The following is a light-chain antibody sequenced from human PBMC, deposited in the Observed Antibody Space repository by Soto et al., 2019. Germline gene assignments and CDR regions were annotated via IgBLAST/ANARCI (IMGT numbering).Light chain of an antibody. J-gene: IGKJ5*01. CDR1: QSVSSY. CDR3: QQHNNWIT. Sequence: EIVLTQSPATLSSFPGERATLSCRASQSVSSYLAWYQQKRGQAPSLLIYDASNRATGIPARFSGSGSGTDFTLTIRSLEPEDFAVYYCQQHNNWITFGQGTRVEIK. V-gene: IGKV3-11*01. CDR2: DAS.